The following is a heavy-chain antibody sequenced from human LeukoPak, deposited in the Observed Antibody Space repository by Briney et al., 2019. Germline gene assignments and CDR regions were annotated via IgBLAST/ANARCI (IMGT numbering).Heavy chain of an antibody. CDR2: MYYSGSP. CDR1: GGSITTYY. CDR3: ARVDGGYCSGGSCYANRFDP. V-gene: IGHV4-59*01. D-gene: IGHD2-15*01. Sequence: SETLSLTCTVSGGSITTYYWSWIRQPPGKGLEWIAYMYYSGSPNYNPSLKSRVTMSVDTSKNQFSLELSSVTAADTAVYYCARVDGGYCSGGSCYANRFDPWGQGTLVTVSS. J-gene: IGHJ5*02.